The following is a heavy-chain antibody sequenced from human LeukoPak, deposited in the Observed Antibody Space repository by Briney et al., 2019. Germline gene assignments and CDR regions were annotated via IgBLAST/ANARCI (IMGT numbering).Heavy chain of an antibody. V-gene: IGHV3-23*01. CDR3: AKHGYYDFWTGGFDY. Sequence: GGSLRLSCAASGFIFSSYAMLWVRQAPGKGLECVLAISGSGGSTYYADSVKGRFTISRDNSKNTLYLQMNSLRGEDTAVYYCAKHGYYDFWTGGFDYWGQGTLVTVSS. J-gene: IGHJ4*02. D-gene: IGHD3-3*01. CDR1: GFIFSSYA. CDR2: ISGSGGST.